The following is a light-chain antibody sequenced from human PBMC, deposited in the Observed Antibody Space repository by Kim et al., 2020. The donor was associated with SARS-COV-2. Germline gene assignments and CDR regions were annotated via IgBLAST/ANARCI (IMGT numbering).Light chain of an antibody. CDR1: QGVSSN. Sequence: SGAPGERATLSCRASQGVSSNLAWYQQKPGQAPRLLIYGASTRATGFPARFSGSGSGTEFTLTISSLQSEDFALYYCQQYDSWPYTFGQGTKLEIK. CDR3: QQYDSWPYT. J-gene: IGKJ2*01. V-gene: IGKV3-15*01. CDR2: GAS.